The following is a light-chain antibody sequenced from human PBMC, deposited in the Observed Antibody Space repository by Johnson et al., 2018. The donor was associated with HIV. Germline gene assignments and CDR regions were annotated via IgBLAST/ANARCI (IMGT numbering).Light chain of an antibody. CDR1: RSNIGNNY. CDR2: DNN. V-gene: IGLV1-51*01. CDR3: GTWDSSLTVYV. Sequence: QPVLTQPPSVSAAPGQKVTISCSGSRSNIGNNYVSWFQQLPGTAPKLLIYDNNERPSGIPDRFSGSKSGTSATLGITGLQTGDEADYYCGTWDSSLTVYVFGTGTKVTVL. J-gene: IGLJ1*01.